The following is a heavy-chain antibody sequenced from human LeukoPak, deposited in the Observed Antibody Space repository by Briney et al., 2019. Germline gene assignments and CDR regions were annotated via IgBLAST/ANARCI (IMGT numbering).Heavy chain of an antibody. Sequence: GGSLRLSCAASGFTFSSYWMTWVRQAPGKGLEWVANIKQHGSEKYYVDSVKGRFTISRDNAKNSLYLQMNSLRAEDTAVYYCARGIAVAGYYYYGMDVWGQGTTVTVSS. CDR3: ARGIAVAGYYYYGMDV. CDR2: IKQHGSEK. V-gene: IGHV3-7*01. CDR1: GFTFSSYW. J-gene: IGHJ6*02. D-gene: IGHD6-19*01.